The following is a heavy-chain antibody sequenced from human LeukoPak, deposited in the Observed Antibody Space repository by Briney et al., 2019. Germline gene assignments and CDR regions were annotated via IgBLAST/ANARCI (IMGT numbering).Heavy chain of an antibody. V-gene: IGHV5-51*01. CDR2: IYPGDSDT. Sequence: GESLKISCKVSGYDFTTYWIGWVRQMPGRGLEWMGIIYPGDSDTRYSPSFQSQVTISTDKSISTAYLQWSSLKASDTAIYYCARHKRGDDNNFRILDNWGQGTLVTVSS. CDR1: GYDFTTYW. CDR3: ARHKRGDDNNFRILDN. D-gene: IGHD5-24*01. J-gene: IGHJ4*02.